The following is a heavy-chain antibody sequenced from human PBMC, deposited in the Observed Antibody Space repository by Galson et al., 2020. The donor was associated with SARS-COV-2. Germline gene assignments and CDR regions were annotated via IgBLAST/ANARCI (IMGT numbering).Heavy chain of an antibody. D-gene: IGHD5-18*01. CDR3: ARLDTSNAFDI. J-gene: IGHJ3*02. CDR2: ISYDGSNK. Sequence: GESLKISCAASGFTFSSYDMHWVRQAPGKGLERVAVISYDGSNKYYADSVKGRFTISRDNSKNTLYLQMNSLRAEDTAVYYCARLDTSNAFDIWGQGTMVTVSS. CDR1: GFTFSSYD. V-gene: IGHV3-30*03.